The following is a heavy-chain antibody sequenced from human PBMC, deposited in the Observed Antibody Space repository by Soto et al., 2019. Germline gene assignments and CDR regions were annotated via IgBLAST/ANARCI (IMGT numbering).Heavy chain of an antibody. Sequence: ASAKVSCKASGYTFTSYGISWVRQAPGQGLEWMGWISAYNGNTNYAQKLQGRVTMTTDTSTSTAYMELRSLRSDDTAVYYCARKPGGDYGDFYGMDVWGQGTTVTVSS. J-gene: IGHJ6*02. CDR2: ISAYNGNT. V-gene: IGHV1-18*01. D-gene: IGHD4-17*01. CDR1: GYTFTSYG. CDR3: ARKPGGDYGDFYGMDV.